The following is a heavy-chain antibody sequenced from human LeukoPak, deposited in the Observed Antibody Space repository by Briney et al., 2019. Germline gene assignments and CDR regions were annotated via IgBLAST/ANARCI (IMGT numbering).Heavy chain of an antibody. D-gene: IGHD3/OR15-3a*01. V-gene: IGHV4-39*01. CDR3: ARQTGSGLFILP. Sequence: PSETLSLTCTVSGVSISSSNSYWGRIRQPPGKGLEWIGSIYYSGNTYYNASLKSQVSISIDTSKNQFSLRLTSVTAADTAVYYCARQTGSGLFILPGGQGTLVTVSS. CDR2: IYYSGNT. J-gene: IGHJ4*02. CDR1: GVSISSSNSY.